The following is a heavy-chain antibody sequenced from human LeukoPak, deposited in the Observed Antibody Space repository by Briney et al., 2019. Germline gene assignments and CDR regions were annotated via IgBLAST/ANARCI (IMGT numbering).Heavy chain of an antibody. CDR3: ARDHYDILTGSYYGMDV. CDR1: GGPFSGYY. D-gene: IGHD3-9*01. Sequence: SETLSLTCAVYGGPFSGYYWSWIRQPPGKGLEWIGEINHSGSTNYNPSLKSRVTISVDTSKNQFSLKLSSVTAADTAVYYCARDHYDILTGSYYGMDVWGQGTTVTVSS. CDR2: INHSGST. V-gene: IGHV4-34*01. J-gene: IGHJ6*02.